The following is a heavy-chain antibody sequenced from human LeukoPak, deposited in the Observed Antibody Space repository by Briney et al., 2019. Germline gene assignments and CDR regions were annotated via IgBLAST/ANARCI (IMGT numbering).Heavy chain of an antibody. CDR3: ARHPFQYPFDH. J-gene: IGHJ5*02. Sequence: SETLSLTCTVAGASVSSDYWSWIRHSPGKGLEWNGYIYHSGHTMSNPSLKSRVSLSLDTSNNQFSLKLSSVTAADTAVYYCARHPFQYPFDHWGQGTVVSVSS. V-gene: IGHV4-59*08. CDR2: IYHSGHT. CDR1: GASVSSDY. D-gene: IGHD2/OR15-2a*01.